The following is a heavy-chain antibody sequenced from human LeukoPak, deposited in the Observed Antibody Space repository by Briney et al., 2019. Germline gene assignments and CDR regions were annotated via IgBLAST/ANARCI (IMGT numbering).Heavy chain of an antibody. V-gene: IGHV1-69*04. CDR1: GGTFSSYA. CDR2: IIPILGIA. CDR3: ARGIAVVVAATYYYYGMDV. Sequence: SVKVSCKASGGTFSSYAISWVRQAPGQGLEWMGRIIPILGIANYAQKFQGRVTITADKSTSTAYMELSSLRSEDTAVYYCARGIAVVVAATYYYYGMDVWGQGTTVTVSS. D-gene: IGHD2-15*01. J-gene: IGHJ6*02.